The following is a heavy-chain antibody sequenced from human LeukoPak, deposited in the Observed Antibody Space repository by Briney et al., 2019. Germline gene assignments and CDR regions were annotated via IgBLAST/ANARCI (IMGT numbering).Heavy chain of an antibody. D-gene: IGHD2-15*01. CDR1: GYSFTCYW. J-gene: IGHJ5*02. CDR2: IYPGGSDT. CDR3: ARRGFDCSGGSCYRGGDWFDP. V-gene: IGHV5-51*01. Sequence: GESLKISCKGSGYSFTCYWIGWVRQMPGKGLEWMGIIYPGGSDTRYSPSFQGQVTTSADKSISTAYLQWSSLKASDTAMYYCARRGFDCSGGSCYRGGDWFDPWGQGTLVTVSS.